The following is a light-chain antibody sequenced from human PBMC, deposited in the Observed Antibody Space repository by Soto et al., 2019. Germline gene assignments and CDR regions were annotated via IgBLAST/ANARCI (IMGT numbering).Light chain of an antibody. CDR3: QHRSNWPPVIT. V-gene: IGKV3-11*01. CDR1: QSVRSDY. CDR2: DAS. J-gene: IGKJ5*01. Sequence: EIVLTQSPDTLSLSPGQRATLSCRASQSVRSDYFAWYQQKPGQAPRLLIYDASTRATGIPARFSGSGSATDFTLTISSLEPEDFAVYYCQHRSNWPPVITFGQGTRLEIK.